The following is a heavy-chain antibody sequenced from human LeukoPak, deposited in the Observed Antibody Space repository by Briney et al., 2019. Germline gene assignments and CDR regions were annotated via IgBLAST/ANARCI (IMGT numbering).Heavy chain of an antibody. D-gene: IGHD3-10*01. J-gene: IGHJ4*02. V-gene: IGHV3-23*01. CDR2: ISASGGST. Sequence: GGSLRLSCAASGFTFSSYAMNWVRQAPGKGLEWVSSISASGGSTYYVDSVKGRFIISRDNFKNTLSLQMNSLRAEDTAVHYCATSTGSGTPWDYWGQGTLVTVSS. CDR3: ATSTGSGTPWDY. CDR1: GFTFSSYA.